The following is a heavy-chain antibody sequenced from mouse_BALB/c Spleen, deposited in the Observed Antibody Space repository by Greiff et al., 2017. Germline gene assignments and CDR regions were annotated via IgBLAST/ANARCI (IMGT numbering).Heavy chain of an antibody. D-gene: IGHD2-1*01. J-gene: IGHJ2*01. CDR1: GFSLTDYG. CDR3: AKHGNYGVDYFDY. CDR2: IWGGGST. V-gene: IGHV2-6-5*01. Sequence: VQLQQSGPGLVAPSQSLSITCTVSGFSLTDYGVSWIRQPPGKGLEWLGVIWGGGSTYYNSALKSRLSISKDNSKSQVFLKMNSLQTDDTAMYYCAKHGNYGVDYFDYWGQGTTLTVSS.